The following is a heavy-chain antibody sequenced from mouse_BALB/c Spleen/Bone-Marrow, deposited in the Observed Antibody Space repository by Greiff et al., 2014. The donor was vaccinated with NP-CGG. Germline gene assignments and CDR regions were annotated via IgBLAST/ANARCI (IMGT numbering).Heavy chain of an antibody. V-gene: IGHV1S81*02. D-gene: IGHD3-1*01. Sequence: VQLQQSGAELVKPGASVKMSCKASGYTFTSYYMYWVKQSPGKGLEWIGEIYPCNGGTNFNEKFKSKATLTVDNSSSTAYMQLSSLTSDDSAVYYCTRAGRGAIDDWGPGTSVTVSS. CDR3: TRAGRGAIDD. CDR2: IYPCNGGT. J-gene: IGHJ4*01. CDR1: GYTFTSYY.